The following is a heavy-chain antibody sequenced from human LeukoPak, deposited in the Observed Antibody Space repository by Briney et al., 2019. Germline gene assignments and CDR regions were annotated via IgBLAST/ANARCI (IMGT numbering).Heavy chain of an antibody. Sequence: SETLSLTCTVSGGSISSGGYYWSWIRQHPGKGLEWIGYIYYSGSTYYNPSLKSRVTISVDTSKNQFSLKLSSVTAADTAVYYCARSGMLLWLPENWGQGTLVTVSS. CDR1: GGSISSGGYY. V-gene: IGHV4-31*03. CDR3: ARSGMLLWLPEN. D-gene: IGHD5-18*01. J-gene: IGHJ4*02. CDR2: IYYSGST.